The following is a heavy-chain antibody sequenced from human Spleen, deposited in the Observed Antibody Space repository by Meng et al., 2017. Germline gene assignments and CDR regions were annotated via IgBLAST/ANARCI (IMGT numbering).Heavy chain of an antibody. CDR2: INDSGST. CDR3: ARGPTTMAHDFDY. CDR1: GGTISGYY. D-gene: IGHD4-11*01. J-gene: IGHJ4*02. V-gene: IGHV4-34*01. Sequence: VQLQQWGAGLLKPSETLSLTCAVYGGTISGYYWSWIRQPPGKGLEWIGEINDSGSTNYNPSLKSRVTISKDTSKNQFSLKLSSVTAADSAVYYCARGPTTMAHDFDYWGQGTLVTVSS.